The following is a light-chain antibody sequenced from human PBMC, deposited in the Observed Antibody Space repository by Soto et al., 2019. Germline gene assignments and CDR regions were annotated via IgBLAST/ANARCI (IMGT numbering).Light chain of an antibody. J-gene: IGKJ4*01. CDR2: GAS. V-gene: IGKV3-20*01. Sequence: EIVLTQSPGTLSLSPGERATRSCRASRSVGTFLAWYQQKPGQAPRLLIYGASSRATVIPDRFSGSGSGTDFTLTISRLEPDDFAVYYCQQYSNSPQLTFGGGTKVEIK. CDR3: QQYSNSPQLT. CDR1: RSVGTF.